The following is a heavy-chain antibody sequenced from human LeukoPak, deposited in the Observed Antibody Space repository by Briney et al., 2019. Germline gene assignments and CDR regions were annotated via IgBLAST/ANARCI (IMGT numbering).Heavy chain of an antibody. CDR3: ARGSSSSEYFQH. CDR1: GGSISSYY. V-gene: IGHV4-4*07. Sequence: SETLSLTCTVSGGSISSYYWSWIRQPAGKGLEWIGRIYTSGSSSYNPSLKSRVTMSVDTSKNQFSLKLSSVTAADMAVYYCARGSSSSEYFQHWGQGTLVTVSS. D-gene: IGHD6-6*01. J-gene: IGHJ1*01. CDR2: IYTSGSS.